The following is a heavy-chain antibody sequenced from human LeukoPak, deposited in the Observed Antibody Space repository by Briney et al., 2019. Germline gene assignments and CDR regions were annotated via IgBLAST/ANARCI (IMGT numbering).Heavy chain of an antibody. CDR3: ARRRYYDSSGYLSEDGPFPDY. Sequence: PSETLSLTCTVSGGSISSYYWSWIRQPPGKGLEWIGYIYYSGSTNYNPSLKSRVTISVDTSKNQFSLKLSSVTAADTAVYYCARRRYYDSSGYLSEDGPFPDYWGQGTLVTVSS. D-gene: IGHD3-22*01. CDR2: IYYSGST. V-gene: IGHV4-59*08. CDR1: GGSISSYY. J-gene: IGHJ4*02.